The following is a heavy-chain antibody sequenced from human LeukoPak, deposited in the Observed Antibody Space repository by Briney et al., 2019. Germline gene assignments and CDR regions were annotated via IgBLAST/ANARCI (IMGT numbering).Heavy chain of an antibody. CDR2: ISSDGSNK. CDR1: GFTFTGYA. CDR3: AREGGSYYYYYGMDV. J-gene: IGHJ6*02. D-gene: IGHD1-26*01. Sequence: GGSLRLSCAASGFTFTGYAMLWVRQAPGKGLEWVAVISSDGSNKYYADSVRGRFTISRVNSKNTVDLQMNSLRAEDTAVYYCAREGGSYYYYYGMDVWGQGTTVTVSS. V-gene: IGHV3-30*04.